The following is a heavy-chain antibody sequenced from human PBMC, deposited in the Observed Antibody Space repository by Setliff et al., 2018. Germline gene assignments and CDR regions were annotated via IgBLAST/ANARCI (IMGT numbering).Heavy chain of an antibody. V-gene: IGHV4-4*07. Sequence: LRLSCAASGFTFSSYSMNWVRQAPGKGLEWIGRIYSNENTNYNPSLKSRVTMSVDTSKKQLSLKLSTVTAADTAVYYCRFWSGYYKNDYWGQGTLVTVSS. J-gene: IGHJ4*02. CDR3: RFWSGYYKNDY. CDR2: IYSNENT. CDR1: GFTFSSYS. D-gene: IGHD3-3*01.